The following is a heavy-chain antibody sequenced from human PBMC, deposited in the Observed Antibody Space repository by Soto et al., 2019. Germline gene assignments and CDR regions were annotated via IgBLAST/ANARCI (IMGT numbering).Heavy chain of an antibody. CDR3: ARDSPPGIAVAGTDY. Sequence: GASVKVSCKASGGTFSSYAISWVRQAPGQGLEWMGGIIPIFGTANYAQKFQGRVTITADESTSTAYMELSSLRSEDTAVYYCARDSPPGIAVAGTDYWGQGTLVTVPS. J-gene: IGHJ4*02. CDR2: IIPIFGTA. V-gene: IGHV1-69*13. D-gene: IGHD6-19*01. CDR1: GGTFSSYA.